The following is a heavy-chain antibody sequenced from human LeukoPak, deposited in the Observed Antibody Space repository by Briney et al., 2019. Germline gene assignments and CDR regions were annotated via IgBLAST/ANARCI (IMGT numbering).Heavy chain of an antibody. D-gene: IGHD2-15*01. CDR3: ARESVVGGAVQD. CDR2: INQDGRYI. Sequence: PGGSLRLSCAASGFTFDRYWMHWVRQTPGKRLVWVSRINQDGRYITYADSVQGRFTISRDTAKNTLFLQMNSLRAEDTAVYYCARESVVGGAVQDWGQGALVTVSS. J-gene: IGHJ4*02. CDR1: GFTFDRYW. V-gene: IGHV3-74*01.